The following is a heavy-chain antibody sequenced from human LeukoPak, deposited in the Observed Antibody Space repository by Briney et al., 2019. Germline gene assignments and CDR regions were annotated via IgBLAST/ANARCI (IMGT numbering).Heavy chain of an antibody. CDR3: ARRRDCSGSTCYPFEP. Sequence: ESLKISCKGSGYSFTNYGIAWGRQMPGKGLEWMGIIYPGDSDTRYSPSFQGQVTISADKSISTAYLQWSGLKASDTAMYYCARRRDCSGSTCYPFEPWGQGTLVTVSS. J-gene: IGHJ5*02. CDR2: IYPGDSDT. CDR1: GYSFTNYG. D-gene: IGHD2-2*01. V-gene: IGHV5-51*01.